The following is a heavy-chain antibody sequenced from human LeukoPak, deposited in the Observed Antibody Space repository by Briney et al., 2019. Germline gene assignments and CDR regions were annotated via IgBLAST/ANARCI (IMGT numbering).Heavy chain of an antibody. Sequence: ASVTVSCTASGYSFNTYYMNWVRQAPGQGLEWLGWINTDSGGTNYSQKFLGRVTMTRDKANSTAYLELSGMRSDDTAVYYCSRHVVTLVRGVNNRKQDWFDRWGQGTLVSVSS. V-gene: IGHV1-2*02. CDR3: SRHVVTLVRGVNNRKQDWFDR. J-gene: IGHJ5*02. CDR2: INTDSGGT. CDR1: GYSFNTYY. D-gene: IGHD3-10*01.